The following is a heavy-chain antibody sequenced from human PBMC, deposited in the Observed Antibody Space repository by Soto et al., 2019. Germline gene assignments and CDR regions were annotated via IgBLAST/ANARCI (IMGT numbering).Heavy chain of an antibody. D-gene: IGHD5-18*01. V-gene: IGHV3-21*01. CDR2: ISSSSSYI. J-gene: IGHJ5*02. CDR3: ARTAMAPRNWFDP. CDR1: GFTFSSYS. Sequence: EVQLVESGGGLVKPGGSLRLSCAASGFTFSSYSMNWVRQAPGKGLEWVSSISSSSSYIYYADSVKGRFTISRDNAKNSLYLQMNSLRAEDTDVYYCARTAMAPRNWFDPWGQGTLVTVSS.